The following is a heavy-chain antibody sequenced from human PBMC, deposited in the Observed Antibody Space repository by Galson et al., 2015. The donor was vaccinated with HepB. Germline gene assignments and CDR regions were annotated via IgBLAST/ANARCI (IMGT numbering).Heavy chain of an antibody. J-gene: IGHJ4*02. D-gene: IGHD1-26*01. CDR2: INPNSGGT. V-gene: IGHV1-2*02. Sequence: SVKVSCKDSGYTFSDYYMHWVRQAPGQGLEWMGWINPNSGGTNYAQNFQGRVTMTLDTSITTAYMELRRLRSDDTAVYYCARDDGSYFAGTFHYWGQGTLVTVSS. CDR1: GYTFSDYY. CDR3: ARDDGSYFAGTFHY.